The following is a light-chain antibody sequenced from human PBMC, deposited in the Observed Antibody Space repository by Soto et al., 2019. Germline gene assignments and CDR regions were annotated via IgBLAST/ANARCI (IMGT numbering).Light chain of an antibody. CDR1: SSDVGSYNL. CDR2: EVS. CDR3: CSYAGSSTPLS. J-gene: IGLJ1*01. V-gene: IGLV2-23*02. Sequence: QSALTQPASVSGSPGQSITISCTGTSSDVGSYNLVSWYQQHPGKAPKLMIYEVSKRPSGVSNRFSGSKSGNTASLTISGLQAEDEADYYCCSYAGSSTPLSFGTGTQVTV.